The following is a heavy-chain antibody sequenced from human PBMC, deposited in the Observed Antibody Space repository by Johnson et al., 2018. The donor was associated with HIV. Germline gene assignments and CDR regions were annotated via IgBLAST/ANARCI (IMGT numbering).Heavy chain of an antibody. D-gene: IGHD3-3*01. J-gene: IGHJ3*02. CDR3: ARERVHDKSGLDAFDI. V-gene: IGHV3-64*01. CDR2: ISSNGGRT. Sequence: EVQLVEFGGGLVQPGGSLRLSCAASGFTFSSYAMHWVRQAPGKGLDYVSAISSNGGRTYYANAVKGRFTISRDNSKNTLYLQMGRLRADDKAVYYCARERVHDKSGLDAFDIWGHGTMVTVSS. CDR1: GFTFSSYA.